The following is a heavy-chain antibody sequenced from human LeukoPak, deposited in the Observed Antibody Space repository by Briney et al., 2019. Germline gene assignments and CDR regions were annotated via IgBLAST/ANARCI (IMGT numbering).Heavy chain of an antibody. Sequence: GASVKVSCKASGYTFTGYYMHWVRQAPGQGLEWMGWISAYNGNTNYAQKLQGRVTMTTDTSTSTAYMELRSLRSDDTAVYYCARIRGELLPHYDYWGQGTLVTVSS. CDR3: ARIRGELLPHYDY. CDR2: ISAYNGNT. V-gene: IGHV1-18*04. J-gene: IGHJ4*02. CDR1: GYTFTGYY. D-gene: IGHD1-26*01.